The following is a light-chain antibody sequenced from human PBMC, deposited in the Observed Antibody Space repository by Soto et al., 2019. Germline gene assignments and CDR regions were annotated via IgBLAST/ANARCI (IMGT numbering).Light chain of an antibody. V-gene: IGKV3-20*01. CDR3: QQYGNSPLMYT. Sequence: EIVLTQSPGTLSSSPGERATLSCRASQSVSSSYLAWYQQKPGQAPSLLIYGASSRATGIPDRFSGSGSGTDFTLTISRLEPEDFAVYYCQQYGNSPLMYTFGQGTKLEIK. CDR1: QSVSSSY. J-gene: IGKJ2*01. CDR2: GAS.